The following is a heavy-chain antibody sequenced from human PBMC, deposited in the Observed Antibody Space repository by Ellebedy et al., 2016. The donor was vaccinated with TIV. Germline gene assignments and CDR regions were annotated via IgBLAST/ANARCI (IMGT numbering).Heavy chain of an antibody. Sequence: GESLKISCAASGFTFSTYDMHWVRQAPGKGLEWVAVIWYDGSNTHYADSVKGRFTISRDNSKNTLYLQMNSLRAEDTAVYYRAREWASVARLSYGMDVWGQGTTVTVSS. CDR2: IWYDGSNT. J-gene: IGHJ6*02. CDR1: GFTFSTYD. D-gene: IGHD3-16*02. CDR3: AREWASVARLSYGMDV. V-gene: IGHV3-33*01.